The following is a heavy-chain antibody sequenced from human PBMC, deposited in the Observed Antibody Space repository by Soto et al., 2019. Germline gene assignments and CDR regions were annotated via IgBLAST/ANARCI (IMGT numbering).Heavy chain of an antibody. Sequence: QVQLQESGPGLVKPSQTLSLTCTVSGGSISSGDYYWSWIRQPPGKALEWIGYIYHSGSTYYNPSLKSRVTISVNTSKNQFSLKLSSVTAAETAVYYCARERPDGARLDPWGQGTLVTVSS. D-gene: IGHD6-6*01. CDR2: IYHSGST. V-gene: IGHV4-30-4*01. CDR1: GGSISSGDYY. CDR3: ARERPDGARLDP. J-gene: IGHJ5*02.